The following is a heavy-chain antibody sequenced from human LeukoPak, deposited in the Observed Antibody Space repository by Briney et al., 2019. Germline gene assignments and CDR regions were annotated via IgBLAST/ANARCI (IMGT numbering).Heavy chain of an antibody. J-gene: IGHJ4*02. CDR2: ISYDGSNK. D-gene: IGHD1-7*01. CDR3: ARDRDWNSGFDY. V-gene: IGHV3-30*03. CDR1: GFTFSSYG. Sequence: EPGGSLRLSCAASGFTFSSYGMHWVRQAPGKGLEWVAVISYDGSNKYYADSVKGRFTISRDNSKNTLYLQMNSLRVEDTAVYYCARDRDWNSGFDYWGQGTLVTVSS.